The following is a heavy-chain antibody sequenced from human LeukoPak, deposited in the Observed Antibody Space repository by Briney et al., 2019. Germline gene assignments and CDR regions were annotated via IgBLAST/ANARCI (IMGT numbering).Heavy chain of an antibody. CDR1: GGTFSSYP. Sequence: SVKVSCKASGGTFSSYPISWVRQAPGQGLAWMGGIIPMFGTTNYALKFQGRVTITADESTSTAYMELSSLESEDTAVYYCARDRDYYDSSGYYGYWGQGTLVTVSS. CDR3: ARDRDYYDSSGYYGY. V-gene: IGHV1-69*13. D-gene: IGHD3-22*01. J-gene: IGHJ4*02. CDR2: IIPMFGTT.